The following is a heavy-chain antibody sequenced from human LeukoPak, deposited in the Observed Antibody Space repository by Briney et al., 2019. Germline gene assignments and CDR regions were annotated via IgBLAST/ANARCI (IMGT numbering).Heavy chain of an antibody. CDR2: IKQDGSEK. V-gene: IGHV3-7*01. J-gene: IGHJ4*02. CDR1: GFTFSSYW. D-gene: IGHD1-26*01. CDR3: ARDLMGWDLHYFDY. Sequence: PGGSLRLSCAASGFTFSSYWMSWVRQAPGKGLEWVANIKQDGSEKYYVDSVKGRFTISRDNAKNSLYLQMHSLRAEDTAVHYCARDLMGWDLHYFDYWGQGTLVTVSS.